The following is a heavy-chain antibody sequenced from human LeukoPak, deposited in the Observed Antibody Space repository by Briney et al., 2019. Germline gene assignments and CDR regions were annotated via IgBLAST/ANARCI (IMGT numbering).Heavy chain of an antibody. D-gene: IGHD3-22*01. V-gene: IGHV4-39*01. Sequence: GSLRLSCAASGFTFSSYAMSWVRQPPGKGLEWIGVISYSGGTSYNPSLKSRVTISVDTSKSHFSLKLSSVTAADTAIYYCARLDKGINAAHFDYWGQGTLVTVSS. CDR1: GFTFSSYA. J-gene: IGHJ4*02. CDR3: ARLDKGINAAHFDY. CDR2: ISYSGGT.